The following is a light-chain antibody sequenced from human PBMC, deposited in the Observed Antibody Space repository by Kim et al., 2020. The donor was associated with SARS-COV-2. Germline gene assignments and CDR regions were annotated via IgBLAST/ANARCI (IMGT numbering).Light chain of an antibody. J-gene: IGKJ1*01. CDR3: QQYGRT. Sequence: LSLSPGERATLSCRARQTVTSNYLAWYQQKPGQAPRLLIYGASSRATGIPDRFSGSGSGTDFTLTISRLEPEDVAVYYCQQYGRTFGQGTKVDIK. V-gene: IGKV3-20*01. CDR2: GAS. CDR1: QTVTSNY.